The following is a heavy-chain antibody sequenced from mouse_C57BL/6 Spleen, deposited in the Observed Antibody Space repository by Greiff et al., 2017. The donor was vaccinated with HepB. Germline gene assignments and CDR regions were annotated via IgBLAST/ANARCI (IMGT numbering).Heavy chain of an antibody. Sequence: EVQLQQSGPELVKPGASVKMSCKASGYTFTDYNMHWVKQSHGKSLEWIGYINPNNGGTRYNQKFNGKATLTVTKSSCTAHMELRSLTSEDSAVYYCARGGLRSSFDYWGQGTTLTVSS. D-gene: IGHD1-1*01. CDR3: ARGGLRSSFDY. CDR2: INPNNGGT. CDR1: GYTFTDYN. J-gene: IGHJ2*01. V-gene: IGHV1-22*01.